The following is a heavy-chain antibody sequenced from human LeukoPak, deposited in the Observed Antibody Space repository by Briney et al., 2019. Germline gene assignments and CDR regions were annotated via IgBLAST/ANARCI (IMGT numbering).Heavy chain of an antibody. V-gene: IGHV4-61*02. J-gene: IGHJ6*03. Sequence: PSETLSLTCTVSGGSISSGSYYWSWIRQPAGKGLEWIGRIYTSGSTNYNPSLKSRVTISVDTSKNQFSLKLSSVTAADTAVYYCARGVRYCSSTSCYRSALYYMDVWGKGTTVTVSS. D-gene: IGHD2-2*02. CDR1: GGSISSGSYY. CDR3: ARGVRYCSSTSCYRSALYYMDV. CDR2: IYTSGST.